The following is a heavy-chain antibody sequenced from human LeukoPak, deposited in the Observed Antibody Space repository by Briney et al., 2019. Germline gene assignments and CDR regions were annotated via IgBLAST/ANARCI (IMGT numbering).Heavy chain of an antibody. J-gene: IGHJ4*02. CDR2: ISSSSSYI. D-gene: IGHD6-13*01. Sequence: GGSLRLSCAASGFTFSSYSMNWVRQAPGEGLEWVSSISSSSSYIYYADSVKGRFTISRDNAKNSLYLQMNSLRAEDTAVYYCARSPGYSREIDYWGQGTLVTVSS. CDR3: ARSPGYSREIDY. V-gene: IGHV3-21*01. CDR1: GFTFSSYS.